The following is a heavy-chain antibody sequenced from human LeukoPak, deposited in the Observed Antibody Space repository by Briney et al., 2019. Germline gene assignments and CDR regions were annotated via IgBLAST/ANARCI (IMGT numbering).Heavy chain of an antibody. Sequence: PGGSLRLSCAASGFTFSSYSMNWVRQAPGKGLEWVSSISSSSSYIYYADSVKGRFTISRDNAKNSLYLQMNSLRAEDTAVYYCARDRGYSSGTLGYWGQGTLVTVSS. V-gene: IGHV3-21*01. CDR2: ISSSSSYI. D-gene: IGHD6-25*01. CDR1: GFTFSSYS. CDR3: ARDRGYSSGTLGY. J-gene: IGHJ4*02.